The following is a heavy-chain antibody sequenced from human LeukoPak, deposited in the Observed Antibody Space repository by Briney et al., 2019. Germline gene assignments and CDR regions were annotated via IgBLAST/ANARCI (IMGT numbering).Heavy chain of an antibody. J-gene: IGHJ3*02. Sequence: GASVKVSCKASGYSFTSYYMHWVRQAPGQGLEWMGIINPSGGSTSYAQKFQGRVTMTRDMSTSTVYMELSSLRSEDTAVYYCARDVTMIVVARIPDAFDIWGQGTMITVSS. CDR1: GYSFTSYY. V-gene: IGHV1-46*01. CDR2: INPSGGST. CDR3: ARDVTMIVVARIPDAFDI. D-gene: IGHD3-22*01.